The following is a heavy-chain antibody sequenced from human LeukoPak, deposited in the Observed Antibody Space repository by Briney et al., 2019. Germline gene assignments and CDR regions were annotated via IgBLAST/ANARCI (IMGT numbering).Heavy chain of an antibody. CDR1: GITLNNYG. V-gene: IGHV3-11*01. CDR3: ARGQSYYDSSGYYPYH. D-gene: IGHD3-22*01. CDR2: ISSSGSTI. J-gene: IGHJ4*02. Sequence: PGGSLRLSCAVSGITLNNYGMTWIRQAPGKGLEWVSYISSSGSTIYYADSVKGRFTISRDNAKNSLYLQMNSLRAEDTAVYYCARGQSYYDSSGYYPYHWGQGTLVTVSS.